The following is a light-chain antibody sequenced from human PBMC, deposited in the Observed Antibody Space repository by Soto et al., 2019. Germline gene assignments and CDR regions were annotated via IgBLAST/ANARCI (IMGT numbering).Light chain of an antibody. CDR1: QSISSY. Sequence: DIQMTQSPSSLSASVGDRVTITCRASQSISSYLNWYQQKPGKAPKLLIYDASSLESGVPSRFSGSGSGTDFTLTISGLQPNDFATYYCQQYNTYSRTFGQGTKVDIK. CDR2: DAS. V-gene: IGKV1-5*01. J-gene: IGKJ1*01. CDR3: QQYNTYSRT.